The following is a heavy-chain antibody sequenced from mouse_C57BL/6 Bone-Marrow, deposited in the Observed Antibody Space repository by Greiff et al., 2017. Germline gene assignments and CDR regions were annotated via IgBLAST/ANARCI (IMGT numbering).Heavy chain of an antibody. CDR2: IDPSDSYT. CDR3: ARNYYGNSFDY. Sequence: QVQLQQSGAELVMPGASVKLSCKASGYTFTSYWMHWVKQRPGQGLEWIGEIDPSDSYTNYNQKFKGKSTLTVDKSTSTVYMQLSSLTSEDSAVYYCARNYYGNSFDYWGQGTTLTVSS. J-gene: IGHJ2*01. V-gene: IGHV1-69*01. D-gene: IGHD1-1*01. CDR1: GYTFTSYW.